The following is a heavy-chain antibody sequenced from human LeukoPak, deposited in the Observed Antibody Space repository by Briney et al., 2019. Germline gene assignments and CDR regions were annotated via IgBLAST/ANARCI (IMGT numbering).Heavy chain of an antibody. Sequence: GASVKVSCKASGYTFTGFFMHWVRQAPGQGLEWMGWINPNIGDAYYAQKFQGRVTMTRDRSINTAYMELSRLTSDDTAVYYCARIDPDGGDSIGFDSWGQGTLVTVSS. V-gene: IGHV1-2*02. J-gene: IGHJ5*01. CDR2: INPNIGDA. D-gene: IGHD2-21*02. CDR1: GYTFTGFF. CDR3: ARIDPDGGDSIGFDS.